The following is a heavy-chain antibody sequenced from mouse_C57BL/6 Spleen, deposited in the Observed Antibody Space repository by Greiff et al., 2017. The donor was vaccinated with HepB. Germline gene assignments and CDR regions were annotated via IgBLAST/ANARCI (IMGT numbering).Heavy chain of an antibody. Sequence: VQLQQPGAELVKPGASVKLSCKASGYTFTSYWMHWVKQRPGQGLEWIGMIHPNSGSTNYNEKFKSKATLTVDKSSSTAYMQLSSLTSEDSAVYYCARDDCYYLAWFAYWGQGTLVTVSA. V-gene: IGHV1-64*01. CDR1: GYTFTSYW. CDR3: ARDDCYYLAWFAY. J-gene: IGHJ3*01. D-gene: IGHD2-3*01. CDR2: IHPNSGST.